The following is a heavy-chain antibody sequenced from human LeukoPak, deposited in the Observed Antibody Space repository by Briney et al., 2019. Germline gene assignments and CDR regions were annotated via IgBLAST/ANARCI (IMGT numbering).Heavy chain of an antibody. V-gene: IGHV1-18*01. CDR2: ISAYNGNT. CDR1: GYTFTSYG. CDR3: ARTSGYDFWRGYYSPPYYFDY. D-gene: IGHD3-3*01. J-gene: IGHJ4*02. Sequence: GASVKVSCKASGYTFTSYGISWVRQAPGQGLEWMVWISAYNGNTNYAQKLQGRVTMTTDTSTSTAYMELRSLRSDDTAVYYCARTSGYDFWRGYYSPPYYFDYWGQGNLVTVSS.